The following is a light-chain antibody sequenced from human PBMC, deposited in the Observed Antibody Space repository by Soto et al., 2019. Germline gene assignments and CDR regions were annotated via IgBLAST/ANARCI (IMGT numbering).Light chain of an antibody. V-gene: IGKV1-39*01. CDR3: QHTYTIRRT. CDR2: SAS. Sequence: DLQMTQSPSSLSASVGDRVTIACRASQSISSYLSWYQQKLGKAPKLLIYSASSLQSGVPSRFSGSGSGTDFTLTISSLQPEDFATYYCQHTYTIRRTFGQGTKVDIK. CDR1: QSISSY. J-gene: IGKJ1*01.